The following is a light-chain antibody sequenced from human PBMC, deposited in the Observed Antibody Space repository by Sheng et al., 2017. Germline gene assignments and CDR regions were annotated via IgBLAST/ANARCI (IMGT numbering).Light chain of an antibody. J-gene: IGKJ1*01. Sequence: ETVMTQSPATLSVSPGERATLSCRASQSVISNLAWYQQRPGQAPRLLIFGASTRATGVPDRFSGSGFGTDFTLTISRLEPEDFAVYYCQHYDKSPTWTFGQGTKVEVK. CDR3: QHYDKSPTWT. V-gene: IGKV3D-15*02. CDR1: QSVISN. CDR2: GAS.